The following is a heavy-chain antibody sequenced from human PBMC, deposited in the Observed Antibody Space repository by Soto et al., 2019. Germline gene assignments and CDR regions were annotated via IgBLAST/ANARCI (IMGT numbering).Heavy chain of an antibody. V-gene: IGHV3-30-3*01. CDR2: ISYDGSNK. J-gene: IGHJ4*02. CDR3: ARDPRSGSYYFDY. CDR1: GFTFSSYA. D-gene: IGHD1-26*01. Sequence: QVQLVESGGGVVQPGRSLRLSCAASGFTFSSYAMHWVRQAPGKGLEWVAVISYDGSNKYYADSVKGRFTISRDNSKNTLYLQMNSLRAEDTAVYYCARDPRSGSYYFDYWGQGTLVTVSS.